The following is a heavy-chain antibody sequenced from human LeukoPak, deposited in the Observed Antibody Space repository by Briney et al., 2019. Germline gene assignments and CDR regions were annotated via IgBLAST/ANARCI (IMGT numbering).Heavy chain of an antibody. CDR3: ALDYGSADWDR. D-gene: IGHD4-17*01. CDR1: GYTFTSYG. J-gene: IGHJ4*02. Sequence: GASVKVSCKASGYTFTSYGISWVRQAPGQGLEWMGWISAYNGNTNYAQKLQGRVTMTTDTSTSTAYTELRSLRSDDTAVYYCALDYGSADWDRWGQGTLVTVSS. CDR2: ISAYNGNT. V-gene: IGHV1-18*01.